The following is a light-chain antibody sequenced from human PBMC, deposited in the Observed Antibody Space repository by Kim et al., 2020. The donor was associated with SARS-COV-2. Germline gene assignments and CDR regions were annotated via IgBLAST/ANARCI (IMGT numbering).Light chain of an antibody. J-gene: IGKJ5*01. CDR2: GAS. CDR3: QQYDMWPPVT. Sequence: SPGEGSTLSCRASQSVRSNLAWYQQKPGQAPRLLIYGASTRATGIPARFSGSGSGTEFTLTISSLQSEDFAVYYCQQYDMWPPVTFGQGTRLEIK. V-gene: IGKV3-15*01. CDR1: QSVRSN.